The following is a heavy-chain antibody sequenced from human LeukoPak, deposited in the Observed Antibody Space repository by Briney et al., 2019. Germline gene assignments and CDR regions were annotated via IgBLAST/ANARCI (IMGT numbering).Heavy chain of an antibody. Sequence: QPGGSLRLSCAASGFTFRSYWMSWVRRAPGKGLEWVANIKQGGREKYYVDSVKGRFAISRDNAKNSPYLQMNSLRAEDTAVYYCARAGIAAVFDYWGQGTLVTVSS. CDR2: IKQGGREK. V-gene: IGHV3-7*05. D-gene: IGHD6-13*01. J-gene: IGHJ4*02. CDR3: ARAGIAAVFDY. CDR1: GFTFRSYW.